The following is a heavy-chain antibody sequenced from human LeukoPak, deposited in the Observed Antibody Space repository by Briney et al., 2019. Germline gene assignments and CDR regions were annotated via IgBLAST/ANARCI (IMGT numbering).Heavy chain of an antibody. CDR2: ISNSRRT. CDR3: ARQSCSGGSCYAES. J-gene: IGHJ5*02. V-gene: IGHV4-39*01. D-gene: IGHD2-15*01. CDR1: GGPISSSNHY. Sequence: SETLSLTYTVYGGPISSSNHYWGWLRQPPGKGLERIGTISNSRRTYYNPSLKSRVTISVDTSKNQFSLKVTSVTAADTAVYYCARQSCSGGSCYAESWGQGTLVTVSS.